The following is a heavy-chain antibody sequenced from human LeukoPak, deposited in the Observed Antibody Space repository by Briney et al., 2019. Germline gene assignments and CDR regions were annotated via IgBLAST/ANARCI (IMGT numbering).Heavy chain of an antibody. J-gene: IGHJ4*02. D-gene: IGHD3-3*01. Sequence: SETLSLTCTVSGGSISSYYWSWIRQPAGKGLEWIGRIYTSGSTNYNPSLTSRVTMSVDTSKNQFSLKLSSVTAADTAVYYCAREFAIFGVATTYYFDYWGQGTPVTVSS. CDR2: IYTSGST. V-gene: IGHV4-4*07. CDR1: GGSISSYY. CDR3: AREFAIFGVATTYYFDY.